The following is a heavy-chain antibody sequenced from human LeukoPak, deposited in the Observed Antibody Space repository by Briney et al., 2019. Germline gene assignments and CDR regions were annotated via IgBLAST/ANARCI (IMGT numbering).Heavy chain of an antibody. D-gene: IGHD3-22*01. CDR1: GGSFSGYY. Sequence: PSETLSLTCAVYGGSFSGYYWSWIRQPPGKGLEWIGEINHSGSTNYNPSLKSRVTISVDTSKNQFSLKLSSVTAADTAVYYCARRGIDYDSSGYYPNYYYCYMDVWGKGTTVTISS. CDR3: ARRGIDYDSSGYYPNYYYCYMDV. CDR2: INHSGST. V-gene: IGHV4-34*01. J-gene: IGHJ6*03.